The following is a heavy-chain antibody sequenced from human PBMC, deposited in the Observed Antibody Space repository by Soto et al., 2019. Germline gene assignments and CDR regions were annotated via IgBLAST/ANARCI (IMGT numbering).Heavy chain of an antibody. J-gene: IGHJ6*02. Sequence: GESLKISCKGSGYSFTSYWIGWVRQMPGKGLEWMGIIYPGDSDTRYSPSFQGQVTISAGKSISTAYPQWSSLKASDTAMYYCARLIAAAASGNLYYYYGLDVWGQGTTVTVSS. V-gene: IGHV5-51*01. D-gene: IGHD6-13*01. CDR1: GYSFTSYW. CDR3: ARLIAAAASGNLYYYYGLDV. CDR2: IYPGDSDT.